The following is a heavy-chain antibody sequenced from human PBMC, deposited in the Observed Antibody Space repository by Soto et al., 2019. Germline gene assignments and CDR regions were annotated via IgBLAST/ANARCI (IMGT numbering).Heavy chain of an antibody. V-gene: IGHV4-39*01. CDR3: ARRRYCSGGSCYHFDY. D-gene: IGHD2-15*01. CDR1: GGSISSSSYY. CDR2: IYYSGST. J-gene: IGHJ4*02. Sequence: SETLSLTCTVSGGSISSSSYYWGWTRQPPGKGLEWIGSIYYSGSTYYNPSLKSRVTISVDTSKNQFSLKLSSVTAADTAVYYCARRRYCSGGSCYHFDYWGQGTLVTVSS.